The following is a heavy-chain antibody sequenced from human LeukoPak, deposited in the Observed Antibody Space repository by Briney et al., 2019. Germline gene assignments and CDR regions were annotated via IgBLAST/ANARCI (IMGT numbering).Heavy chain of an antibody. D-gene: IGHD4-17*01. CDR1: GYTFTSYD. Sequence: ASVKVSCKASGYTFTSYDIHWVRQATGQGLEWMGWMNPNSGNTGYAQKFQGRVTMTRNTSVSTAYMELSSLRSEDTAVYYCARVPPDDYGDYYYFDYWGQGTLVTVSS. J-gene: IGHJ4*02. V-gene: IGHV1-8*01. CDR2: MNPNSGNT. CDR3: ARVPPDDYGDYYYFDY.